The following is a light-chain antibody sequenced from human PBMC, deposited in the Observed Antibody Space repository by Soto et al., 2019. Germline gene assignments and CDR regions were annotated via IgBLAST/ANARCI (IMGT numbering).Light chain of an antibody. J-gene: IGKJ2*01. CDR3: QQYNNLPRT. Sequence: EIVMTQSPATLSVSPGERATVSCRASQSVSSNLAWYQQKHRQAPRLLIYGASTRATGIPARFSGSGSGTDFTLTIGSLQSEDFAGYCCQQYNNLPRTFGQGTKLEIK. V-gene: IGKV3-15*01. CDR2: GAS. CDR1: QSVSSN.